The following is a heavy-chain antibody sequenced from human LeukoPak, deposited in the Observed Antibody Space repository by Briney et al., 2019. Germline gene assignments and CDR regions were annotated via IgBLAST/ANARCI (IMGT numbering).Heavy chain of an antibody. J-gene: IGHJ3*02. CDR3: ARWDSGYYGDAFDI. V-gene: IGHV1-3*01. D-gene: IGHD5-12*01. CDR2: INAGNGNT. CDR1: GYTFSIFD. Sequence: GASVKVSCKASGYTFSIFDIHWVRQAPGQRLEWMGRINAGNGNTKYSQKFQGRVTITRDTSACTAYMELSSLRSEDTAVYYCARWDSGYYGDAFDIWGQGTMVTVSS.